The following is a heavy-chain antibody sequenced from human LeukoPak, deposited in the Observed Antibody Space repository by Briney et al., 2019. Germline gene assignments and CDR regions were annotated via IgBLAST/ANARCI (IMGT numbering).Heavy chain of an antibody. D-gene: IGHD2-2*01. CDR2: FDPEDGET. CDR3: ATDRRYCSSTSCPRWDV. CDR1: GHTLTELS. V-gene: IGHV1-24*01. J-gene: IGHJ6*04. Sequence: GASVTVSCKVSGHTLTELSMHWVRQAPGKGLEWMGGFDPEDGETIYAQKFQGRVTMTEDTSTDTAYMELSSLRSEDTAVYYCATDRRYCSSTSCPRWDVWGKGTTVTVSS.